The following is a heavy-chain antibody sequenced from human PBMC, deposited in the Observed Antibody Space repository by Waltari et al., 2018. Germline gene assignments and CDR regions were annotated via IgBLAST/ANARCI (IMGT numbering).Heavy chain of an antibody. V-gene: IGHV3-21*01. Sequence: EVQLVESGGGLVKPGGSLRLSCAASGFTFSSYSMNWVRQAPGKGLEWVSSISSSSSYIYYADSVKGRFTISRDNAKNSLYLQMNSLRAEDTAVYYCARAGYGSGAEAFDIWGQGTMVTVSS. CDR1: GFTFSSYS. J-gene: IGHJ3*02. CDR2: ISSSSSYI. D-gene: IGHD3-10*01. CDR3: ARAGYGSGAEAFDI.